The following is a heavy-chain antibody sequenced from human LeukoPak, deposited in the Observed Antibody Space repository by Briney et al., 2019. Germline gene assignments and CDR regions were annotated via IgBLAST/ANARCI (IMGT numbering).Heavy chain of an antibody. CDR1: GFAFSSYG. V-gene: IGHV3-30*18. D-gene: IGHD1-26*01. CDR3: AKDWGIIILLYYFDY. Sequence: PGGSLRLSCAASGFAFSSYGMHWVRQAPGKGLEWVAVISYDGSNKYYADSVKGRFTISRDNSKNTLYLQMNSLRAEDTAVYYCAKDWGIIILLYYFDYWGQGTLVTVSS. J-gene: IGHJ4*02. CDR2: ISYDGSNK.